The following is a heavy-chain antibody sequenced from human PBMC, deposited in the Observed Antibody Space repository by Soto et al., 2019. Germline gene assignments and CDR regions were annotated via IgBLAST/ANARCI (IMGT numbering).Heavy chain of an antibody. V-gene: IGHV5-51*01. J-gene: IGHJ6*02. Sequence: GESLKISCKGSGYSFTSYWIGWVRQMPGKGLEWMGIIYPGDSDTRYSPSFQGQVTISADKSISTAYLQWSSLKASDTAMYYCARLVGRSGSDYYYCGMDVWGQGTTVTVSS. CDR1: GYSFTSYW. D-gene: IGHD1-26*01. CDR2: IYPGDSDT. CDR3: ARLVGRSGSDYYYCGMDV.